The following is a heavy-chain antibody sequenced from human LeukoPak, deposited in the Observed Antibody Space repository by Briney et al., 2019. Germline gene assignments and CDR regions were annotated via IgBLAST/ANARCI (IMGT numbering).Heavy chain of an antibody. CDR1: GGSFSGYY. J-gene: IGHJ4*02. D-gene: IGHD5-24*01. CDR2: INHSGST. Sequence: SETLSLTRAVYGGSFSGYYWSWIRQPPGKGLEWIGEINHSGSTNYNPSLKSRVTISVDTSKNQFSLKLSSVTAADTAVYYCASGLRDGYTSISYWGQGTLVTVSS. CDR3: ASGLRDGYTSISY. V-gene: IGHV4-34*01.